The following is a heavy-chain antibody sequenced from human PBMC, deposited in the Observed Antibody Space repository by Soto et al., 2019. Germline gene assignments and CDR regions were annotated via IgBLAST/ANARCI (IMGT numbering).Heavy chain of an antibody. V-gene: IGHV3-7*01. CDR1: GFTFNTYW. CDR3: ARVYPGSGWPYHYYGMDV. D-gene: IGHD6-19*01. CDR2: IKQDGSEK. Sequence: EVQLVESGGGLVQPGGSLRLSCAASGFTFNTYWMSWVRQAPGKGLEWVANIKQDGSEKYYVDSVKGRFTIFRDNAKNSLYLQMNSLGAEDTALYYCARVYPGSGWPYHYYGMDVWGQGTTVTVSS. J-gene: IGHJ6*02.